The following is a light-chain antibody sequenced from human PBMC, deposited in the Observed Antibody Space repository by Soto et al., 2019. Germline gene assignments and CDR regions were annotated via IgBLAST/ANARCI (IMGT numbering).Light chain of an antibody. J-gene: IGLJ1*01. V-gene: IGLV2-11*01. CDR1: SSDVGGYNY. Sequence: QSALTQPRSVSGSPGQSVTISCTGSSSDVGGYNYVSWYQQQPGKAPKPMIYDVNKRPSGVPDRFSGSKSGNTASLTISGLQAEDEADYYCCSYAGSYTYVFGTETKLTVL. CDR2: DVN. CDR3: CSYAGSYTYV.